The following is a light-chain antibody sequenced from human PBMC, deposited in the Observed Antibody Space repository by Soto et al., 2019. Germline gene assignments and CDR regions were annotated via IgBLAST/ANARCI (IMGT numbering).Light chain of an antibody. CDR1: QSVSTS. Sequence: DIQMTQTPSSLSASVGDRVTITCRASQSVSTSLNWYQQKPGKAPKFLIYAASSLQSGVPSRFSGSGSGTDFTLTISSLQPEDFATYYCQQGYTSAITFGQGTRLEI. CDR2: AAS. V-gene: IGKV1-39*01. J-gene: IGKJ5*01. CDR3: QQGYTSAIT.